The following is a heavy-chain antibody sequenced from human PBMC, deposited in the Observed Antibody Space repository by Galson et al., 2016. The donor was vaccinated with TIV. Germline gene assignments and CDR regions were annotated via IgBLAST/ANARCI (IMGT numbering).Heavy chain of an antibody. Sequence: SVKVSCKASGYTLSSYSIGWVRQAPGQGLEWMGWISGYNGSKNYAQKFQDRVTMTTDTSTNTAYMELRSLRSDDTAVYYCARVPTKTFDFWSGFDNSFCMDVWGKGTTVTVSS. J-gene: IGHJ6*04. CDR3: ARVPTKTFDFWSGFDNSFCMDV. CDR2: ISGYNGSK. D-gene: IGHD3-3*01. V-gene: IGHV1-18*01. CDR1: GYTLSSYS.